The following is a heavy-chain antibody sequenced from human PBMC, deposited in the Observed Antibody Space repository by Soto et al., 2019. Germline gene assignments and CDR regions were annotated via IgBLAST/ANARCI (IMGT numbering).Heavy chain of an antibody. J-gene: IGHJ5*02. CDR2: TYYRSKWYN. CDR3: GRAHLGSDRYILEPFDP. Sequence: SQTLSLTCAISGDSVSSNSATWNWIRQSPSRGLEWLGRTYYRSKWYNDYAPSVRSRIILNPDTSKNQFSLQLNSVIPEDTAVYYCGRAHLGSDRYILEPFDPWGQGTLVTVSS. D-gene: IGHD1-1*01. V-gene: IGHV6-1*01. CDR1: GDSVSSNSAT.